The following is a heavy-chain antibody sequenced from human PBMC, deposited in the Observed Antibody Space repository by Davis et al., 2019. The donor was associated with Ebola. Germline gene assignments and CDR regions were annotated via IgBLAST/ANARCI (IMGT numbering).Heavy chain of an antibody. J-gene: IGHJ1*01. V-gene: IGHV1-69*13. Sequence: SVKVFCKASGGTFSSYAISWVRQAPGQGLEWMGGIIPIFGTANYAQKFQGRVTITADESTSTAYMELSSLRSEDTAVYYCARVGDPHCRSTNCLQYFQHWGQGTLVIVSS. D-gene: IGHD2-2*01. CDR2: IIPIFGTA. CDR3: ARVGDPHCRSTNCLQYFQH. CDR1: GGTFSSYA.